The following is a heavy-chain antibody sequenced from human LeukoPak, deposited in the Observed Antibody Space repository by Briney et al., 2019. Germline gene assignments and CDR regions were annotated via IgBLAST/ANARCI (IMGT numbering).Heavy chain of an antibody. Sequence: PSETLSLTRAVYGGSFSGYYWSWIRQPPGKGLEWIGEINHSGSTNYNPSLKSRVTISVDTSKNQFSLKLSSVTAADTAVYYCARKARTFDYWGQGTLVTVSS. CDR2: INHSGST. CDR3: ARKARTFDY. D-gene: IGHD1-7*01. J-gene: IGHJ4*02. CDR1: GGSFSGYY. V-gene: IGHV4-34*01.